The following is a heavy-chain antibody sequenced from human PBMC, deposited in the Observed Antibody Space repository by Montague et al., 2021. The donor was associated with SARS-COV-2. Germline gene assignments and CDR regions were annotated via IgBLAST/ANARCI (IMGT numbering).Heavy chain of an antibody. CDR1: GGSFSTPNAY. V-gene: IGHV4-39*01. CDR3: ATITLGYCTNGVCQPPDY. Sequence: SETLSLTCSVSGGSFSTPNAYWGWIRQSPGKGLEWLGTTHYSGTGDHNASLKSRIILFIDTSKDQLSLKLTSVTAADTAVYYCATITLGYCTNGVCQPPDYWGQGTLVTVSS. J-gene: IGHJ4*02. CDR2: THYSGTG. D-gene: IGHD2-8*01.